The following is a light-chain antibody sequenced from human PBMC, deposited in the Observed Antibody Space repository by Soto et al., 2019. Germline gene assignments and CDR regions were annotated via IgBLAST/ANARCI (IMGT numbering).Light chain of an antibody. CDR2: AAS. V-gene: IGKV3-20*01. CDR3: QHFGGTTFT. CDR1: QSVSNN. Sequence: EIVVTQSPATLSVSPGERATLTCRASQSVSNNLAWYQQKPGQAPRLLIYAASTRATGIPDRFSGSGSGTHFTLTISRLEPGDFAVYYCQHFGGTTFTFGQGTRLEIK. J-gene: IGKJ5*01.